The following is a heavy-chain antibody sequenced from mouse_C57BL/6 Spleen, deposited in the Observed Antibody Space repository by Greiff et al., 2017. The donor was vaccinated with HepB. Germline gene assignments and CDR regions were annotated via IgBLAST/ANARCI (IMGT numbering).Heavy chain of an antibody. CDR3: ARDAPYYGSSYVGFYYAMDY. Sequence: DVMLVESGGGLVQSGRSLRLSCATSGFTFSDFYMEWVRQAPGKGLEWIAASRNKANDYTTEYSASVKGRFIVSRDTSQSILYLQMNALRAEDTAIYYCARDAPYYGSSYVGFYYAMDYWGQGTSVTVSS. CDR1: GFTFSDFY. D-gene: IGHD1-1*01. V-gene: IGHV7-1*01. CDR2: SRNKANDYTT. J-gene: IGHJ4*01.